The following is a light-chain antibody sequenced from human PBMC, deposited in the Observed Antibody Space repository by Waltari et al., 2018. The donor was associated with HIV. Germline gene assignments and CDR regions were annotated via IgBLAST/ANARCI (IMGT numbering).Light chain of an antibody. V-gene: IGLV1-47*01. J-gene: IGLJ1*01. CDR2: KNI. Sequence: QSVLTQPPSASGTPGQRVTISCSGSYSNIGSDNVYCYQHLPGTAPKLLIYKNIQRPSGVPDRFSGSKSGASAYLAISGLRSEDEADYYCTGWDASLSEYVFGPGTRVTV. CDR1: YSNIGSDN. CDR3: TGWDASLSEYV.